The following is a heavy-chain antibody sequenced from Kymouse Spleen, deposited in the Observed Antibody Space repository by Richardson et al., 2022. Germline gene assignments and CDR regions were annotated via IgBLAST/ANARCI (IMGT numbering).Heavy chain of an antibody. CDR3: ARPILTGYSLPYYYYYGMDV. V-gene: IGHV3-33*01. CDR1: GFTFSSYG. D-gene: IGHD3-9*01. J-gene: IGHJ6*02. CDR2: IWYDGSNK. Sequence: QVQLVESGGGVVQPGRSLRLSCAASGFTFSSYGMHWVRQAPGKGLEWVAVIWYDGSNKYYADSVKGRFTISRDNSKNTLYLQMNSLRAEDTAVYYCARPILTGYSLPYYYYYGMDVWGQGTTVTVSS.